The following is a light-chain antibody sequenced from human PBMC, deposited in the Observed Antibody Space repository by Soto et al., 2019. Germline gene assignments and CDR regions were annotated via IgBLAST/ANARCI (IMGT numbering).Light chain of an antibody. J-gene: IGKJ2*01. CDR1: QSISNW. CDR3: QQHNSYSPYT. Sequence: DVQMTQSPSTLSASVGDRVTITCRASQSISNWLAWFQQKPGKAPKLLIYDASSLESGVPSRFSGSGSGTACSLTISSLQHHDSATYYCQQHNSYSPYTFGQGTKLHIK. CDR2: DAS. V-gene: IGKV1-5*01.